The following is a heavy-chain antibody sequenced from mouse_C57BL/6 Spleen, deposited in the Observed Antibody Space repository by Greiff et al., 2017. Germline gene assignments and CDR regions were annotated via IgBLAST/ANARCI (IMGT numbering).Heavy chain of an antibody. CDR3: ERGGGYYDFDY. V-gene: IGHV1-42*01. CDR2: INPRTGGT. Sequence: VQLQQSGAELVKPGASVKLSCKASGYSFTGYYMNWVKQSPEQSLEWIGDINPRTGGTTYNQKFKAKATLTVDKSSSTAYMQLKGLTTEASAVYYVERGGGYYDFDYWGQGTTLTVSS. J-gene: IGHJ2*01. CDR1: GYSFTGYY. D-gene: IGHD2-3*01.